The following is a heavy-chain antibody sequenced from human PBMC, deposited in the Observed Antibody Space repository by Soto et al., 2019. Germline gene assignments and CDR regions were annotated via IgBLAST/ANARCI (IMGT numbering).Heavy chain of an antibody. CDR1: GFTFRSYS. D-gene: IGHD3-9*01. CDR3: ARDSDYDILTGSFDP. J-gene: IGHJ5*02. CDR2: ISSSSSYI. V-gene: IGHV3-21*01. Sequence: PGESLKISCAASGFTFRSYSMNWVRQAPGKGLEWVSSISSSSSYIYYADSVKGRFTISRDNAKNSRYLQMNSLRAEDTAVYYCARDSDYDILTGSFDPWGQGTLVTVSS.